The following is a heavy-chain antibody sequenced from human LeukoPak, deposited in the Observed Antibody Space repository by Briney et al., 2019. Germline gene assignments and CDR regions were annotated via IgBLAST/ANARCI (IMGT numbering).Heavy chain of an antibody. V-gene: IGHV3-48*03. CDR3: ARSRLSGINDAFDI. D-gene: IGHD3-3*01. CDR2: ISSSSSTI. Sequence: GGSLILSCAASGFTFSSYEMNWVRQAPGKGLEWVSYISSSSSTIYYADSVKGRFTISRDNAKNSLYLQMNSPRAEDTAVYYCARSRLSGINDAFDIWGQGTMVTVSS. CDR1: GFTFSSYE. J-gene: IGHJ3*02.